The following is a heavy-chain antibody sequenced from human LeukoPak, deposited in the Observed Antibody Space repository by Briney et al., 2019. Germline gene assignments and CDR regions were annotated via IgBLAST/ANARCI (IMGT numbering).Heavy chain of an antibody. CDR2: ISDGGSTT. CDR3: VAEASGMDV. D-gene: IGHD2-21*01. Sequence: GGSLRLSCAASGFTFSSYWMHWVRQAPGKGLVWVSRISDGGSTTTYADSVKGRFTISRDNSKNTLYLQMNSLRAEDTAVYYCVAEASGMDVWGQGTTVTVSS. J-gene: IGHJ6*02. CDR1: GFTFSSYW. V-gene: IGHV3-74*01.